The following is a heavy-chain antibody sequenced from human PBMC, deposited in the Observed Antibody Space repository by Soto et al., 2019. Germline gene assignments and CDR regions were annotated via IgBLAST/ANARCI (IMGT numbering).Heavy chain of an antibody. V-gene: IGHV4-39*01. CDR3: ARLVGLRFLEWSNIPGGNYYYMDV. J-gene: IGHJ6*03. Sequence: SETLSLTCTVSGGSISSSSYYWGWIRQPPGKGLEWIGSIYYSGSTYYNPSLKSRVTISVDTSKNQFSLKLSSVTAADTAVYYCARLVGLRFLEWSNIPGGNYYYMDVWGKGTTVTVSS. D-gene: IGHD3-3*01. CDR1: GGSISSSSYY. CDR2: IYYSGST.